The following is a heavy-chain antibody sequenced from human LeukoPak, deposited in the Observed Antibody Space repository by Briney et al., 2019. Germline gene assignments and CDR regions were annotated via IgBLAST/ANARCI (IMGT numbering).Heavy chain of an antibody. D-gene: IGHD6-19*01. CDR1: GGSISSYY. CDR3: ARDRVAVAGQYQNWFDP. V-gene: IGHV4-59*01. Sequence: SEALSLTCTVSGGSISSYYWSWIRQPPGKGLEWIGYIYYSGSTNYNPSLKSRVTISVDTSKNQFSLKLSSVTAADTAVYYCARDRVAVAGQYQNWFDPWGQGTLVTVSS. CDR2: IYYSGST. J-gene: IGHJ5*02.